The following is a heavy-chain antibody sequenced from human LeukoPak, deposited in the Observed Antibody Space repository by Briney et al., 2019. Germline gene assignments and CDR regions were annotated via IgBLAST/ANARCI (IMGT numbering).Heavy chain of an antibody. CDR2: IIPIFGTA. CDR3: ARGAYYYDSSSGDWFDP. CDR1: GGTFSSYA. D-gene: IGHD3-22*01. J-gene: IGHJ5*02. Sequence: SVKVSCKASGGTFSSYAISWVRQAPGQGLEWMGGIIPIFGTANYAQKFQGRVTITADKSTSTAYMELSSLRSEDTAVYYCARGAYYYDSSSGDWFDPWGQGTLVTVSS. V-gene: IGHV1-69*06.